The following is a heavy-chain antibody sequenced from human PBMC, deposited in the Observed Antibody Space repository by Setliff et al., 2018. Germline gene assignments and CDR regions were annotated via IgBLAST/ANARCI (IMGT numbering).Heavy chain of an antibody. Sequence: GASVKVSCKSSGYTFTSYDINWVRQATGQGLEWMGWRNPNSGNTGYAQKFQGRGTMTRNTSISTAYMDLSSLVFEDTAVYYCARAQSWSGGPYYFDNWGQGTLVTVSS. CDR2: RNPNSGNT. D-gene: IGHD3-3*01. CDR1: GYTFTSYD. J-gene: IGHJ4*02. V-gene: IGHV1-8*02. CDR3: ARAQSWSGGPYYFDN.